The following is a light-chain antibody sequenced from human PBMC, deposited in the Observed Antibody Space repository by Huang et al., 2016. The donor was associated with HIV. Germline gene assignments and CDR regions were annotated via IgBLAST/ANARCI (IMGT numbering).Light chain of an antibody. CDR1: QNINTN. Sequence: EIVMTQSPGTLSVAPGERATLSCRASQNINTNLAWFQQKPGQAPRLLIYAASTRTADFPASVSGSGSRTEFTLTISSLQSEDIAVYYCQQYNDWPRSFGQGTKVEIK. CDR3: QQYNDWPRS. J-gene: IGKJ1*01. V-gene: IGKV3-15*01. CDR2: AAS.